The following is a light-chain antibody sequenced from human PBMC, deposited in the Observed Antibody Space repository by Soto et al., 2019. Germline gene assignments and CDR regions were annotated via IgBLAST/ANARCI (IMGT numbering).Light chain of an antibody. CDR1: QSVSNN. CDR3: QQRSNWPGT. V-gene: IGKV3-11*01. J-gene: IGKJ1*01. Sequence: EIVMTQSPATLSVSPGERGTLSCRASQSVSNNLAWYQQKPGQAPRLLIYDASNRATGIPARFSGSGSGTDFTLTISSLEPEDFAVYYCQQRSNWPGTFGQGTKVDIK. CDR2: DAS.